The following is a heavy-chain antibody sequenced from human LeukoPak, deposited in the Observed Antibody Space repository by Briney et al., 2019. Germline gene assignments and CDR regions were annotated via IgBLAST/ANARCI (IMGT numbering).Heavy chain of an antibody. CDR2: ISGSGGNT. CDR3: ARAYGFTDY. V-gene: IGHV3-23*01. CDR1: GLTFTSYW. D-gene: IGHD3-10*01. Sequence: PGGSLRLSCAASGLTFTSYWMHWVRQAPGKGLEWVSAISGSGGNTDYADSVKGRFTISRDNSKNTLYLQMNSLRAEDTAVYYCARAYGFTDYWGQGTQVTVSS. J-gene: IGHJ4*02.